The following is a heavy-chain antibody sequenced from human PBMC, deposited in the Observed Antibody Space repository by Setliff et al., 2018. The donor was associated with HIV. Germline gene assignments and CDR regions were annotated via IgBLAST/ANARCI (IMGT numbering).Heavy chain of an antibody. CDR2: AIHSGIT. J-gene: IGHJ6*02. CDR3: AREDYYYYGMDV. Sequence: SETLSLTCGVYGGSVSAYEWRWIRQPPGKGLEWIGEAIHSGITYNPSLRSRVTISLDTSKNQFSLNLTSVTAADTAVYYCAREDYYYYGMDVWGQGTTVTVSS. V-gene: IGHV4-34*12. CDR1: GGSVSAYE.